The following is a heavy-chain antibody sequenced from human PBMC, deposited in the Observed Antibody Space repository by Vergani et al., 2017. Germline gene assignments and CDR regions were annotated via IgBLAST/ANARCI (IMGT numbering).Heavy chain of an antibody. CDR1: GFSLHTRGMC. CDR2: IDWDGDT. CDR3: VREFGEVPTGLHTYRFSGMDV. Sequence: QVTLRESGPARVAVRQTLTLTCTFSGFSLHTRGMCVNWVRQSPGEALEWLALIDWDGDTYYSTPLRPRLAVSKDPTQNQVVLTITNMGPADTATYFYVREFGEVPTGLHTYRFSGMDVWGQGATVTVSS. D-gene: IGHD3-16*01. J-gene: IGHJ6*02. V-gene: IGHV2-70*20.